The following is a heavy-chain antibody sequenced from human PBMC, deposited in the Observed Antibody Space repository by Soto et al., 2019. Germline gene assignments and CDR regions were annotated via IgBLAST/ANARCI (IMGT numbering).Heavy chain of an antibody. CDR1: GFSFGTYV. CDR3: AMTRLYDTGTNDYHRDVLDI. Sequence: EVQLLESGGGMVEPRGSLKLSCVASGFSFGTYVMNWVRQAPGKGLEWVSGVSGSGGRVYSADSVKGRFTISRDNSRNTLYLQMNSLRAEDTAIYYCAMTRLYDTGTNDYHRDVLDIWGQGTQVTVSS. D-gene: IGHD3-22*01. CDR2: VSGSGGRV. J-gene: IGHJ3*02. V-gene: IGHV3-23*01.